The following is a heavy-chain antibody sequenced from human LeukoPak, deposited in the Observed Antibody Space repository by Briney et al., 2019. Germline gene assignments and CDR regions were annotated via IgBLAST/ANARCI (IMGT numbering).Heavy chain of an antibody. CDR3: ASPLDYSSPRY. Sequence: QPGGSLRLSCAASGFPFSSYAMSWVRQAAGKGLEWVSGLSGSGTSTYYADSVKGRFTISRDNDKNSLYLQMNSLRDEDTAVYYCASPLDYSSPRYWGQGTLVTVSS. CDR2: LSGSGTST. V-gene: IGHV3-23*01. D-gene: IGHD6-19*01. CDR1: GFPFSSYA. J-gene: IGHJ4*02.